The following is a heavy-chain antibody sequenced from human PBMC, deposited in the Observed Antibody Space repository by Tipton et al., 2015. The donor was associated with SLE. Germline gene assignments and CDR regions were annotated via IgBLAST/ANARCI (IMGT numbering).Heavy chain of an antibody. CDR2: ISSTGSTA. CDR3: SRAGGSQGY. CDR1: GFSVRNNY. Sequence: SLRLSCAASGFSVRNNYMSWVRQAPGKGLEWVSYISSTGSTAYYAESVKGRFIISRDNAKNSVYLQMDRLRAEDTAVYYCSRAGGSQGYWGQGTLVTVSS. J-gene: IGHJ4*02. V-gene: IGHV3-11*04. D-gene: IGHD1-26*01.